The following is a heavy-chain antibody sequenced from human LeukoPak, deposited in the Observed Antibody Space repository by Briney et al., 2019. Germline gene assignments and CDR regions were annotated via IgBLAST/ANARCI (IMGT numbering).Heavy chain of an antibody. CDR1: GFIFDNYA. CDR3: VKDYCSSTSCYTFDY. CDR2: ISWNSGTT. J-gene: IGHJ4*02. D-gene: IGHD2-2*01. Sequence: PGRSLRLSCAASGFIFDNYAIRWVRLAPGKGLEWVSGISWNSGTTGYADSVKGRFTISRDNAKNSLYLQMNSLRAEDTALYYCVKDYCSSTSCYTFDYWGQGTLVTVSS. V-gene: IGHV3-9*01.